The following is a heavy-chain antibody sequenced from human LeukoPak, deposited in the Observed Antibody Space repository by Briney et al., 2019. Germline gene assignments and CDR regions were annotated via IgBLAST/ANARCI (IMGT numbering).Heavy chain of an antibody. CDR3: AQAGISSFVILPAARVSAAPEY. CDR1: VFTFSNCS. D-gene: IGHD2-2*01. V-gene: IGHV3-23*01. Sequence: GGSLRLSCAASVFTFSNCSMSWVREARGKGLEGGSTISGGGGSTDFADAVKGRFTISRDSSKNSLYLQMDSLRAEDTAVYYCAQAGISSFVILPAARVSAAPEYWGQGTLVTVSS. CDR2: ISGGGGST. J-gene: IGHJ4*02.